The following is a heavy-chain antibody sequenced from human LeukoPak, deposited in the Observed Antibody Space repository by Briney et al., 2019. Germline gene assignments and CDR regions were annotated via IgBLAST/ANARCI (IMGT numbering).Heavy chain of an antibody. CDR2: ISGDGRNI. V-gene: IGHV3-74*01. D-gene: IGHD6-6*01. J-gene: IGHJ4*02. CDR1: GFTFSSYW. CDR3: ARVPGSSGAYFDY. Sequence: GGSLRLSCVASGFTFSSYWMHWVRQDPRKGLVWVSRISGDGRNINYADSVRGRFTISRDNAKNTLYLQMNSLRAEDTAVYYCARVPGSSGAYFDYWGQGTLVTVSS.